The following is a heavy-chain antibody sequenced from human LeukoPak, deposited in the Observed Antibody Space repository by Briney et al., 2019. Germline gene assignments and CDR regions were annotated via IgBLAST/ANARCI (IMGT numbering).Heavy chain of an antibody. CDR3: ARDSWVGATFDY. Sequence: SETLSLTCAVYGGSFSGYYWSWIRQPPGKGLEWIGEINHSGSTNYNPPLKSRVTMSVDTSKNQFSLKLSSVTAADTAVYYCARDSWVGATFDYWGQGTLVTVSS. J-gene: IGHJ4*02. V-gene: IGHV4-34*01. CDR2: INHSGST. D-gene: IGHD1-26*01. CDR1: GGSFSGYY.